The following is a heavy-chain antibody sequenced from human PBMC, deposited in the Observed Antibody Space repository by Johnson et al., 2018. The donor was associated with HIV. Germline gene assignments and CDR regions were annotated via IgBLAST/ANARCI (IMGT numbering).Heavy chain of an antibody. Sequence: QVQLVESGGGVVQPGRSLRLSCAASGFTFSSYGMHWVRQAPGKGLEWVAVISYDGSNKYYADSVKGRFTISRDNSKNTLYLQMNRLRAEDTAVYYCAKWGLGGAPKGAFDIWGQGTMVTVSS. CDR3: AKWGLGGAPKGAFDI. CDR2: ISYDGSNK. V-gene: IGHV3-30*18. D-gene: IGHD3-16*01. CDR1: GFTFSSYG. J-gene: IGHJ3*02.